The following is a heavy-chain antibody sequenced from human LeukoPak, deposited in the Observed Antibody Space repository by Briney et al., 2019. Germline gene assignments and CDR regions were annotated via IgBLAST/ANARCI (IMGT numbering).Heavy chain of an antibody. CDR2: ISYSGST. Sequence: PSETLSLTCTVSGAAVTSGAYYWIWIRQHPGKGLEWMGSISYSGSTYDYPSLKSRVNISLDTSKNQFSLKLSSVTAAETAVYYCCRAAINYFDPWGQGTLVTVSS. CDR3: CRAAINYFDP. J-gene: IGHJ5*02. V-gene: IGHV4-31*03. CDR1: GAAVTSGAYY. D-gene: IGHD4-11*01.